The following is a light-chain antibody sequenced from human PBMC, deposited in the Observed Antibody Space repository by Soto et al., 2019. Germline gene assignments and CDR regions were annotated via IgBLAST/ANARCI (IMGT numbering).Light chain of an antibody. Sequence: EIVLTQSPGTLSLSPGERATLSCRASQSVSSSYLAWYQQKPGQAPRLLIYGASSRATGIPDRFSGSGSGTDFTLTSSRQEPEDVAVYYCQRYGSSPRTFGQGTKVAIK. V-gene: IGKV3-20*01. CDR2: GAS. CDR3: QRYGSSPRT. CDR1: QSVSSSY. J-gene: IGKJ1*01.